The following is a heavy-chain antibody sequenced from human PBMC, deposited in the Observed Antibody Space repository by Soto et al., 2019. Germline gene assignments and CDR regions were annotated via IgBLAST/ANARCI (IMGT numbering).Heavy chain of an antibody. Sequence: VSCPACVYRVASCGRSCVRQATSQGLEWMGGIIPIFGTPNYAQKFQGRVTITADESTSTVHMELNSLRSEDTAVYYWARDLEFRDGNISHLDVWGQGTLGTV. V-gene: IGHV1-69*01. J-gene: IGHJ4*02. CDR3: ARDLEFRDGNISHLDV. D-gene: IGHD3-10*01. CDR1: VYRVASCG. CDR2: IIPIFGTP.